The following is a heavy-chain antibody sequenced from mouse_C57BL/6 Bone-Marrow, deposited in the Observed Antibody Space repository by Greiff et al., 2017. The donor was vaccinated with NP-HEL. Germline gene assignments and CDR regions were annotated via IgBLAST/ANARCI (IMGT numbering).Heavy chain of an antibody. Sequence: VKVVESGAELARPGASVKLSCKASGYTFTSYGISWVKQRTGQGLEWIGEIYPRSGNTYYNEKFKGKATLTADKSSSTAYMELRSLTSEDSAVYFCASRRDYWGQGTTLTVSS. CDR1: GYTFTSYG. J-gene: IGHJ2*01. V-gene: IGHV1-81*01. CDR2: IYPRSGNT. CDR3: ASRRDY.